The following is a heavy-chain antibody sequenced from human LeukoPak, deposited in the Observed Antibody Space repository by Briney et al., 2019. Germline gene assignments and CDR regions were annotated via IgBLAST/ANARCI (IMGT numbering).Heavy chain of an antibody. CDR1: GFIFDDYS. J-gene: IGHJ4*02. CDR2: ISWDGGST. V-gene: IGHV3-43*01. CDR3: AKDMSRTYYDYFDY. Sequence: GGSLRLSCAASGFIFDDYSMHWVRHAQGKCLEWVSLISWDGGSTYYADSVKGRFTISRDNNKNSLYLQMNSLRTEDTALYYCAKDMSRTYYDYFDYWGQGTLVTVSS. D-gene: IGHD3-10*01.